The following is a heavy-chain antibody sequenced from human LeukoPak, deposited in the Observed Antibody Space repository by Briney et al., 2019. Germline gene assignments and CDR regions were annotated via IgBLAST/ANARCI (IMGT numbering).Heavy chain of an antibody. V-gene: IGHV3-23*01. J-gene: IGHJ4*02. Sequence: PGGSLRLSCAASGFTFTNYAMSWVRQAPGKGLEWVSAISASGDATFYADSLRGRFTISRDNSKNTLYLQMNSLRAEDTAIYYCAKEVGSTSWYYFDNWGQGTLVTVSS. CDR2: ISASGDAT. CDR1: GFTFTNYA. D-gene: IGHD6-13*01. CDR3: AKEVGSTSWYYFDN.